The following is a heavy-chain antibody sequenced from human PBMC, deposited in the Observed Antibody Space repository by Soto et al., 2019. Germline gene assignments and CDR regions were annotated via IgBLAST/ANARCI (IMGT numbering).Heavy chain of an antibody. CDR1: GGSFSGYY. D-gene: IGHD2-2*01. Sequence: QVQLQQWGAGLLKPSETLSLTCAVSGGSFSGYYWTWIRQTPGKGLEWIGEISHSGSTNYKPYLKSRVTISADPSKKQFSLNLTSVTAADSGVYYCARGECSSNYCFTRWALDIWGQGTLVTVSS. CDR3: ARGECSSNYCFTRWALDI. J-gene: IGHJ3*02. CDR2: ISHSGST. V-gene: IGHV4-34*01.